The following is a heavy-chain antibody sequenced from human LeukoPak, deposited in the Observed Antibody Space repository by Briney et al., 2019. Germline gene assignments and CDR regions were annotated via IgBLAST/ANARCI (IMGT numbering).Heavy chain of an antibody. D-gene: IGHD4-17*01. CDR2: IYYSGST. CDR3: ARHPMTTVDY. Sequence: SGTLSHTCTVSGGSISSSSYYWGWLRQPPGKGLEWIGSIYYSGSTYYNPSLKSRVTISVDTSKNQFSLKLSSVTAADTAVYYCARHPMTTVDYWGQGTLVTVSS. J-gene: IGHJ4*02. CDR1: GGSISSSSYY. V-gene: IGHV4-39*01.